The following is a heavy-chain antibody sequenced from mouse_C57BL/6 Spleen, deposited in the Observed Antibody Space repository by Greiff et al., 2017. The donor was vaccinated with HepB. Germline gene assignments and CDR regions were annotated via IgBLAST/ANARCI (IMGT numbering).Heavy chain of an antibody. CDR3: ARRNSNYVFDY. J-gene: IGHJ2*01. D-gene: IGHD2-5*01. CDR1: GFSLTSYG. V-gene: IGHV2-2*01. Sequence: VKLKESGPGLVQPSQSLSITCTVSGFSLTSYGVHWVRQSPGKGLEWLGVIWSGGSTDYNAAFISRLSISKDNSKSQVFFKMYSLQADDTAIYYCARRNSNYVFDYWGQGTTLTVSS. CDR2: IWSGGST.